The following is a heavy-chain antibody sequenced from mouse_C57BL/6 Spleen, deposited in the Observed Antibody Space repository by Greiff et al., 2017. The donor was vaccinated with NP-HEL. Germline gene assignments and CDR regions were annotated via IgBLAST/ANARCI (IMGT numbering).Heavy chain of an antibody. Sequence: QVQLKESGPGLVAPSQSLSITCTVSGFSLTSYAISWVRQPPGKGLEWLGVRWTGGGTKYNSALKSRLSISKDNSKSQVFLKMNSLQTDDTARYYCARESEDYGSSYYYAMDYWGQGTSVTVSS. CDR3: ARESEDYGSSYYYAMDY. D-gene: IGHD1-1*01. V-gene: IGHV2-9-1*01. CDR1: GFSLTSYA. CDR2: RWTGGGT. J-gene: IGHJ4*01.